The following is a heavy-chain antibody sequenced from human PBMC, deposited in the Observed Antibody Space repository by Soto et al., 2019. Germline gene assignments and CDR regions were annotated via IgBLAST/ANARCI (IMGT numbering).Heavy chain of an antibody. Sequence: GGSLRLSCAASGFTFSSYAMSWVRQAPGKGLEWVSAISGSGGSTYYADSVKGRFTISRDNSKNTLYLQMNSLRAEDTAVYYCAKDLLRGYSGYQDNNWFDPWGQGTLVTVSS. V-gene: IGHV3-23*01. D-gene: IGHD5-12*01. J-gene: IGHJ5*02. CDR2: ISGSGGST. CDR1: GFTFSSYA. CDR3: AKDLLRGYSGYQDNNWFDP.